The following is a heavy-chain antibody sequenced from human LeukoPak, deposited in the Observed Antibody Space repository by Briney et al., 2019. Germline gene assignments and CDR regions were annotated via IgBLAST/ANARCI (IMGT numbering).Heavy chain of an antibody. J-gene: IGHJ4*02. Sequence: GGSLRLSCAPSAFTFSSYAMHWVRQAPGKGLQWVAVISYDGSNKYYADSVKGRFTISRDNSKNQLYLKMNSLGAEDTAVYYCARSECALTSLDYWGQGTLVTVSS. CDR1: AFTFSSYA. V-gene: IGHV3-30-3*01. D-gene: IGHD4/OR15-4a*01. CDR3: ARSECALTSLDY. CDR2: ISYDGSNK.